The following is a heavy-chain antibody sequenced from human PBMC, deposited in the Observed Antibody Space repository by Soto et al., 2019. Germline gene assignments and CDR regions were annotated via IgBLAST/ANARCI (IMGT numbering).Heavy chain of an antibody. V-gene: IGHV3-30-3*01. CDR1: GFTFSSYA. J-gene: IGHJ5*02. CDR3: ARAGADHGEGNWFDT. D-gene: IGHD3-10*01. CDR2: ISYDGSNK. Sequence: QVQLVESGGGVVQPGRSLRLSCAASGFTFSSYAMHWVRQAPGTGLEWVAVISYDGSNKYYADSVKGRFTISRDNSKNTLYLQMNSLRADDTAVYYCARAGADHGEGNWFDTWCQGTLVTVSS.